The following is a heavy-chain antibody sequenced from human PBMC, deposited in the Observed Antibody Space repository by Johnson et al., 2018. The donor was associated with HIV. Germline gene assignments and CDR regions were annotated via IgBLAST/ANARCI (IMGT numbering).Heavy chain of an antibody. CDR2: ISSGGSSI. Sequence: VHLVESGGDLVKPGGSLRVSCLASGFVFSDSHMSWIRQAPGKGLEWISYISSGGSSIYYADSVRGRFTISRDNAKNSVYLQMNSQRAEDTAVYYCARVPDYGDYGDALDIWGQGTMVTVSS. D-gene: IGHD4-17*01. V-gene: IGHV3-11*01. CDR1: GFVFSDSH. CDR3: ARVPDYGDYGDALDI. J-gene: IGHJ3*02.